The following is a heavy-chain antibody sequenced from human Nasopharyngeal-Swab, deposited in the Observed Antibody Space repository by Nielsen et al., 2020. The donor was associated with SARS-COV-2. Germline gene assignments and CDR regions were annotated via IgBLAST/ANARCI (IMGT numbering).Heavy chain of an antibody. CDR1: GFIFSDYV. V-gene: IGHV3-64D*06. CDR2: ISANGSTT. Sequence: GESLKISCSASGFIFSDYVMHWVRQTPGKGLEHVSAISANGSTTFYSDLVKGRFTISRVNPRNTVYLQLSNLRSDDTAVYYCVPNMDFWAEGPRSPSS. CDR3: VPNMDF. J-gene: IGHJ6*03.